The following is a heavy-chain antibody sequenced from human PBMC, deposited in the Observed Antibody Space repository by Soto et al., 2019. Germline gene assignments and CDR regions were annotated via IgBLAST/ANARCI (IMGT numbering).Heavy chain of an antibody. D-gene: IGHD3-16*02. J-gene: IGHJ5*02. CDR3: ARGARDYIWGSYRSILNWFDP. Sequence: PSETLSLTCAVSSGYISSSNWWSWVRQPPGKGLEWIGEIYHSGSTNYNPSLKSRVTISVDKSKNQFSLKLSSVTAADTAVYYCARGARDYIWGSYRSILNWFDPWGQGTLVTVSS. V-gene: IGHV4-4*02. CDR2: IYHSGST. CDR1: SGYISSSNW.